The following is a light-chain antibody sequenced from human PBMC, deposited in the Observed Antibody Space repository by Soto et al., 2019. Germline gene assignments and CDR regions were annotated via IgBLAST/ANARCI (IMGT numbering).Light chain of an antibody. CDR1: ISEFVIYNY. CDR2: GVS. Sequence: QSVLTQPASVSGSPGQSITIYCTGTISEFVIYNYVSWYQQHPGKAPKLMLYGVSNRPSGVSNRFSGSKSGNTASLTISGLQAEDEADYYCSSHTTSSALQVFGTGTKLTVL. J-gene: IGLJ1*01. V-gene: IGLV2-14*01. CDR3: SSHTTSSALQV.